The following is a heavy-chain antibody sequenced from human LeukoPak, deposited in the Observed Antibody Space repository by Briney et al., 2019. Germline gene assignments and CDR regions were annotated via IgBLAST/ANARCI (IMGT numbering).Heavy chain of an antibody. V-gene: IGHV3-23*01. CDR3: AKVLTRDFWSGYYPHNYYYYGMDV. J-gene: IGHJ6*01. CDR1: GFTFSSYA. D-gene: IGHD3-3*01. CDR2: ISGSGGST. Sequence: GGSLRLSCAASGFTFSSYAMSWVRQAPGKGLEWVSTISGSGGSTYYADSVKGRFTIPRDNSKNTLYLQMNSLRAEDTAVYYCAKVLTRDFWSGYYPHNYYYYGMDVWGQGTTVTVSS.